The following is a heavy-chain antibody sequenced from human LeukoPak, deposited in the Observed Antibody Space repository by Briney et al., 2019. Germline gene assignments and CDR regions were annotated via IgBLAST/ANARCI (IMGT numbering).Heavy chain of an antibody. CDR2: IYSGGST. Sequence: PGGSLRLSCAASGFTVSSNYMSWVRQAPGKGLEWVSVIYSGGSTYYADSVKGRFTISRDNSKDTVFLQMNSLRVEDTAIYYCAKAPQGYSSYALPANWGQGTLVTVSS. CDR3: AKAPQGYSSYALPAN. D-gene: IGHD5-12*01. J-gene: IGHJ4*02. CDR1: GFTVSSNY. V-gene: IGHV3-53*01.